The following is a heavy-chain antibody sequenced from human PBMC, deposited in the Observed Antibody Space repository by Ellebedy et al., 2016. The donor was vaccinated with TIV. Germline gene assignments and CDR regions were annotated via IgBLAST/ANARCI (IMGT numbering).Heavy chain of an antibody. CDR3: VVGLFHP. D-gene: IGHD3/OR15-3a*01. Sequence: AASVKVSCKASGYTFTDYDINWVRQATGQGLEYLGWMKPGSGNTGYAQKFEGRVTMTRNTSTSTAYMELRSLRSDDTAVYYCVVGLFHPWGQGPLVSVSS. CDR1: GYTFTDYD. CDR2: MKPGSGNT. J-gene: IGHJ5*02. V-gene: IGHV1-8*01.